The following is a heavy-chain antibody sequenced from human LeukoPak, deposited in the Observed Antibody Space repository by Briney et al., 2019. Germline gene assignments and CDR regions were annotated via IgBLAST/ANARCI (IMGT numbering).Heavy chain of an antibody. J-gene: IGHJ4*02. Sequence: ASVKVSCKASGYTFTSYGISWVGQAPGQGLEWMGWISAYNGNTNYAQKLQGRVTMTTDTSTSTAYMELRSLRSDDTAVYYCARGRTYYYDSSGPFECWGQGTLVTVSS. D-gene: IGHD3-22*01. V-gene: IGHV1-18*01. CDR3: ARGRTYYYDSSGPFEC. CDR2: ISAYNGNT. CDR1: GYTFTSYG.